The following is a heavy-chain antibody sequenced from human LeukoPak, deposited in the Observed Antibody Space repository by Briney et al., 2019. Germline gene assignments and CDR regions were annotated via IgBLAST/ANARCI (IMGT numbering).Heavy chain of an antibody. Sequence: SETLSLTCTVSGGSIGGYYWSWIRQPPGKGLEWIGYIYSSGSTNYNPSLKSRVTISVDTSKNQFSLKLTSVTAADTAVYYCARNFISYSSHYYYYMDVWGKGTTVTVSS. CDR2: IYSSGST. CDR1: GGSIGGYY. D-gene: IGHD4-11*01. J-gene: IGHJ6*03. CDR3: ARNFISYSSHYYYYMDV. V-gene: IGHV4-4*09.